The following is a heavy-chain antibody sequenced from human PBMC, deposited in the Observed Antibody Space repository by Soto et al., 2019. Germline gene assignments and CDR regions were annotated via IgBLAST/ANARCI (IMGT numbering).Heavy chain of an antibody. CDR1: GGSISSGGYY. J-gene: IGHJ5*02. D-gene: IGHD2-15*01. Sequence: QVQLQESGPGLVKPSQTLSLTCTVSGGSISSGGYYWSWIRQHPGKGLEWIGYFYYSGSTYYNPSLKSRVTISVDTSKNQFSLKLSSVTAADTAVYYCARGKDCSGGSCYSGNWFDPWGQGTLVTVSS. CDR2: FYYSGST. CDR3: ARGKDCSGGSCYSGNWFDP. V-gene: IGHV4-31*03.